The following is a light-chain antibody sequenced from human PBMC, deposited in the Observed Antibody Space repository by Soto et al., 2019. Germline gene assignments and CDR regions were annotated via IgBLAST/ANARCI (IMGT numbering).Light chain of an antibody. CDR1: QSVSSY. Sequence: EIVLTQSPATLSFSPGEGATLSCRASQSVSSYLARYQQKPGQAPRLLIYDASNRATGIPARFSGSGSGTDFTLTISSLEPEDFAVYYCQQRSNWPPLTFGGGTKVDIK. CDR3: QQRSNWPPLT. J-gene: IGKJ4*01. V-gene: IGKV3-11*01. CDR2: DAS.